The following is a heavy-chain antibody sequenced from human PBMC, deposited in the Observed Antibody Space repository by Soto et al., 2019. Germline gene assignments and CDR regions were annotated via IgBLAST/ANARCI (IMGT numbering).Heavy chain of an antibody. CDR1: GFTFGDYA. CDR3: TRDYLTYYYGSGSYLRGNWFDP. J-gene: IGHJ5*02. Sequence: PGGSLRLSCTASGFTFGDYAMSWFRQAPGKGLEWVGFIRSKAYGGTTEYAASVKGRFTISRDDSKSIAYLQMNSLKTEDTAVYYCTRDYLTYYYGSGSYLRGNWFDPWGQGTLVTVSS. CDR2: IRSKAYGGTT. V-gene: IGHV3-49*03. D-gene: IGHD3-10*01.